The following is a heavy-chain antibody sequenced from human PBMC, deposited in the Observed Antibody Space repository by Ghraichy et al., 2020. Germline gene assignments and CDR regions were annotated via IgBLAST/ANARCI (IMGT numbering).Heavy chain of an antibody. Sequence: ASVKVSCKASGYTFTSYAMNWVRQAPGQGLEWMGWINTNTGNPTYAQGFTGRFVFSLDTSVSTAYLQISSLKAEDTAVYYCARDSGIYSSSWYVNYYGMDVWGQGTTVTVSS. V-gene: IGHV7-4-1*02. CDR1: GYTFTSYA. D-gene: IGHD6-13*01. CDR2: INTNTGNP. J-gene: IGHJ6*02. CDR3: ARDSGIYSSSWYVNYYGMDV.